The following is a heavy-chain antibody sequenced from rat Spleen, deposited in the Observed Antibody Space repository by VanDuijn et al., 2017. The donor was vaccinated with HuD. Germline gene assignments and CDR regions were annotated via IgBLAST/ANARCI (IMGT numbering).Heavy chain of an antibody. CDR1: GFSLSTYG. J-gene: IGHJ2*01. CDR3: TRSRELGYFDY. D-gene: IGHD5-1*01. V-gene: IGHV2-13*01. Sequence: QVQLKESGPGLVKPSLTLSLTCTVSGFSLSTYGVIWVRQPPGKGLEWMGVIWGNGNTNYKSTLKSRLSISRDTSKSQVFLKMNSLQTEDTAIYFCTRSRELGYFDYWGQGVMVTVSS. CDR2: IWGNGNT.